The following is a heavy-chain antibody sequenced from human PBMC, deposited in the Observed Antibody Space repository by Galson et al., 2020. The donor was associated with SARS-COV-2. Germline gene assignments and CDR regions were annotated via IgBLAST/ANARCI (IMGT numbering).Heavy chain of an antibody. V-gene: IGHV1-69*06. J-gene: IGHJ6*03. CDR2: IIPIFGTA. Sequence: SVKVSCKASGGTFSSYAISWVRQAPGQGLEWMGGIIPIFGTANYAQKFQGRVTITADKSTSTAYMELSSLRSEDTAVYYCARVSGYDPYYYYYMDVWGKGTTVTVSS. CDR1: GGTFSSYA. D-gene: IGHD5-12*01. CDR3: ARVSGYDPYYYYYMDV.